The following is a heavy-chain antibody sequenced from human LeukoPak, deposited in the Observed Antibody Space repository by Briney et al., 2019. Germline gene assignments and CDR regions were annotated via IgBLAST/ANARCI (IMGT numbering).Heavy chain of an antibody. CDR3: ARAGSYGDDAFDI. CDR2: INHSGST. J-gene: IGHJ3*02. Sequence: PSETLSLTCTVSGGSISSGGYYWSWIRQPPGKGLEWIGEINHSGSTNYNPSLKSRVTISVDTSKNQFSLKLSSVTAADTAVYYCARAGSYGDDAFDIWGQGTMVTVSS. D-gene: IGHD5-18*01. V-gene: IGHV4-39*07. CDR1: GGSISSGGYY.